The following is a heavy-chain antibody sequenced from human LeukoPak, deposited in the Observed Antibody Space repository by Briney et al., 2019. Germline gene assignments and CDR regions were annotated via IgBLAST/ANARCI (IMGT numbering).Heavy chain of an antibody. V-gene: IGHV1-2*02. Sequence: GASVKVSCKASGYTFTSYYMHWVRQAPGQGLEWMGWINPNSGGTNYAQKFQGRVTMTRDTSISTAYMELSRLRSDDTAVYYCARVPITMVRDKTFDYWGQGTLVTVSS. D-gene: IGHD3-10*01. CDR3: ARVPITMVRDKTFDY. CDR1: GYTFTSYY. J-gene: IGHJ4*02. CDR2: INPNSGGT.